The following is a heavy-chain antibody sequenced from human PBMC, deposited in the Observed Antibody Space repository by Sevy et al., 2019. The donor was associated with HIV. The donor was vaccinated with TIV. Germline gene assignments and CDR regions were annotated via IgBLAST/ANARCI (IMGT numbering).Heavy chain of an antibody. V-gene: IGHV3-23*01. CDR1: GFTFSSYA. D-gene: IGHD3-3*01. Sequence: GESLKISCTSSGFTFSSYAMNWVRQAPGKGLEWVSTISHSGDSTYYADSVKGRFTISRDNSENTLYLQMNSLRAEDTALYYCAGRKVGDFWSGSIRGPWAGGPLFDYWGQGTLVTFSS. CDR2: ISHSGDST. CDR3: AGRKVGDFWSGSIRGPWAGGPLFDY. J-gene: IGHJ4*02.